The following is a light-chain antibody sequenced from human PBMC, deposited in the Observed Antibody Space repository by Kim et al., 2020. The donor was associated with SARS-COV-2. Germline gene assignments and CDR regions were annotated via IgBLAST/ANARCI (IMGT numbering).Light chain of an antibody. J-gene: IGLJ2*01. CDR2: GKN. V-gene: IGLV3-19*01. Sequence: VALRQTVRSTCQGDSLRSYYATWYQQKPGQAPILVIYGKNNRPSGIPDRFSGSSSGNTASLTITGTQAGDEADYYCNSRDSNDNVVFGGGTKLTVL. CDR1: SLRSYY. CDR3: NSRDSNDNVV.